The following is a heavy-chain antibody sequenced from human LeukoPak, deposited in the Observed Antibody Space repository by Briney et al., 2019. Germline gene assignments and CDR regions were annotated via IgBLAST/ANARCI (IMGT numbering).Heavy chain of an antibody. Sequence: SETLSLTCAVYGGSLSGYYWSWIRQPPGKGLEWIGEINHSGSTNYNPSLKSRVTISLDMSKNQFSLKLTSVTPADTAIYYCAREANSGWFDPWGQGTLVIVSS. J-gene: IGHJ5*02. D-gene: IGHD3-10*01. CDR2: INHSGST. V-gene: IGHV4-34*01. CDR3: AREANSGWFDP. CDR1: GGSLSGYY.